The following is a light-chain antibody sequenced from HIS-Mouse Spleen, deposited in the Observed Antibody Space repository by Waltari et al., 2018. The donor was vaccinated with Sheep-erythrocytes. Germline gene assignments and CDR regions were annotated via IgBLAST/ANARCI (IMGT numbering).Light chain of an antibody. V-gene: IGKV1-9*01. J-gene: IGKJ2*01. CDR1: QGSSSY. CDR2: AAS. CDR3: QQLTSYPHT. Sequence: DIQLTQSPSFLSASVGDRVTITCRARQGSSSYLALYQQKPGKAPQLLIYAASRLPSGVPSRFSGSGSGTEFTLTISSLQPEDFATYYCQQLTSYPHTFGQGTKLEIK.